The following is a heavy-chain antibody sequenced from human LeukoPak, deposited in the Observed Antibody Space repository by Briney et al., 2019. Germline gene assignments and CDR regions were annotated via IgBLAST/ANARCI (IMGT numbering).Heavy chain of an antibody. Sequence: GGSLRLSCAASGFTFSTSDMHWVRQVTGKGLEWVSAIGTGGDTYYPGSVKGRFTISRDNAENSLYLQMSSLRAEDTAVYYCAKDRSKGSYGDEFDFWGQGTLVTVSS. CDR3: AKDRSKGSYGDEFDF. CDR2: IGTGGDT. CDR1: GFTFSTSD. V-gene: IGHV3-13*01. D-gene: IGHD1-26*01. J-gene: IGHJ4*02.